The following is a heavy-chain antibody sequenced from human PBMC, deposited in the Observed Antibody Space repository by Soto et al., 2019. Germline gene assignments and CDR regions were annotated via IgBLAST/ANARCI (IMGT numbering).Heavy chain of an antibody. CDR1: DGSVTGYY. CDR3: ARSSIRDYYFDY. CDR2: MYYSGNT. J-gene: IGHJ4*02. D-gene: IGHD6-6*01. V-gene: IGHV4-39*01. Sequence: SETLSVTCSVCDGSVTGYYWGWIRQPPGKGLEWIGSMYYSGNTYYNPSLESRVTISVDTSKNQFSLKLSSVTAADTAVYFCARSSIRDYYFDYRGQGTLVTVSS.